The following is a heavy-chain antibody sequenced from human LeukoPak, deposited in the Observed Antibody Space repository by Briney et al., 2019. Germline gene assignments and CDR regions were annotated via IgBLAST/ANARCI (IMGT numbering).Heavy chain of an antibody. CDR2: IYHSGST. V-gene: IGHV4-30-2*01. J-gene: IGHJ3*02. Sequence: SQTLSLTCTVSGGSISSGGYYRSWIRQPPGKGLEWIGYIYHSGSTYYNPSLKSRVTISVDRSKNQFSLKLSSVTAADTAVYYCASLPSNHAFDIWGQGTMVTVSS. CDR1: GGSISSGGYY. CDR3: ASLPSNHAFDI.